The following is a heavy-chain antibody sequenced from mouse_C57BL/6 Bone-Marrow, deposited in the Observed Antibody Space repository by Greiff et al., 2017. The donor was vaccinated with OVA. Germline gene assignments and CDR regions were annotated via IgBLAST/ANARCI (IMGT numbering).Heavy chain of an antibody. CDR1: GYTFTTYP. D-gene: IGHD4-1*02. Sequence: VMLVESGAELVKPGASVKMSCKASGYTFTTYPIEWMKQNHGKSLEWIGNFHPYNDDTKYNEKFKGKATLTVEKSSSTVYLELSRLTSDDSAVYYCVPQLGRSFAYWGQGTLVTVSA. J-gene: IGHJ3*01. CDR3: VPQLGRSFAY. CDR2: FHPYNDDT. V-gene: IGHV1-47*01.